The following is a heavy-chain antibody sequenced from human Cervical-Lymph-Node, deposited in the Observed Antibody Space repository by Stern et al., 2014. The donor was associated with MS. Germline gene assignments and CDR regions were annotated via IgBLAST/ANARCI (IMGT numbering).Heavy chain of an antibody. CDR3: ARGRGGNYRYYFDY. Sequence: EVQLVESGGGLVKPGGSLRLSCAASGFTFSSYSMNWVRQAPGKGLEWAASISSGGSYLYYAVSLKGRCTISRDNAKNSLYLQMNSLRAEDTAVYYCARGRGGNYRYYFDYWGQGTLVTVSS. CDR2: ISSGGSYL. V-gene: IGHV3-21*01. J-gene: IGHJ4*02. CDR1: GFTFSSYS. D-gene: IGHD4-23*01.